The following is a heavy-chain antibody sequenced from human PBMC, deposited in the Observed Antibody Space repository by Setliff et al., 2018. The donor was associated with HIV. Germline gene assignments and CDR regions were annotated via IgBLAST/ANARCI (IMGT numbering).Heavy chain of an antibody. Sequence: PGGSLRLSCAASGFMFHTYHINWVRQMPGKGFEWISFIADGARAIHYADSVKGRFTVSRDNAKNSLYLQMNSLRAEDTAMYYCTRDLNLPGGEDFDTWGQGTMVTVSS. D-gene: IGHD2-2*01. CDR1: GFMFHTYH. CDR3: TRDLNLPGGEDFDT. CDR2: IADGARAI. J-gene: IGHJ3*02. V-gene: IGHV3-48*04.